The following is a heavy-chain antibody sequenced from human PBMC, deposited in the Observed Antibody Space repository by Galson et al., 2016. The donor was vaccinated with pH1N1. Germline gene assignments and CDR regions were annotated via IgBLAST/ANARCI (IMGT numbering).Heavy chain of an antibody. CDR2: INPMGGINPIFKTS. Sequence: SVKVSCKASGGTFGSYGISWVRQAPGQGLGWMGGINPMGGINPIFKTSNYAQKFQGRVTITADESMSTAYMELRSLRSEDTAIYYCAKDRYFDTSGYYFESYYWGQGTLVTVSS. V-gene: IGHV1-69*13. CDR3: AKDRYFDTSGYYFESYY. CDR1: GGTFGSYG. D-gene: IGHD3-22*01. J-gene: IGHJ4*02.